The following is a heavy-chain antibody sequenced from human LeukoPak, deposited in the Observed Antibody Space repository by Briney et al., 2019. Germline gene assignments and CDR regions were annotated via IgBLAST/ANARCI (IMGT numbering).Heavy chain of an antibody. CDR2: IYYSGCT. V-gene: IGHV4-39*01. CDR3: ARGAKRYFDL. J-gene: IGHJ2*01. Sequence: SETLSLTCTVSGGSISSSSYYWGWIRQPPGKGLEWIVSIYYSGCTYYNPTLKSRVTISVGTSKKQFSLKLSSVTAADSGVYYCARGAKRYFDLWGRGTLVTVSS. CDR1: GGSISSSSYY.